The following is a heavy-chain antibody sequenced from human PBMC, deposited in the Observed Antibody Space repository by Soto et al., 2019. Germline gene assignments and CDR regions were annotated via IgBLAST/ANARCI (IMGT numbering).Heavy chain of an antibody. Sequence: EVQLVESGGGLIQPGGSLRLSCAASGFNVSSNYMSWVRQAPGKGLEWVSIIHTGGDTHYADSMKGRFTISRDNSKNTVYLLMTRLRAEDTAVYYCTRDRGFDMWGQGTTVHVSS. V-gene: IGHV3-53*01. CDR1: GFNVSSNY. CDR2: IHTGGDT. CDR3: TRDRGFDM. J-gene: IGHJ3*02.